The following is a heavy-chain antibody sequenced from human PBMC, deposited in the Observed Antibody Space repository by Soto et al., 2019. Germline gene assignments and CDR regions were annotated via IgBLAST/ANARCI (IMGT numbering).Heavy chain of an antibody. J-gene: IGHJ3*02. CDR3: ARSIGYCSSTSCYDPWYAFHI. CDR1: GYTFTSYA. CDR2: INAGNGNT. D-gene: IGHD2-2*01. Sequence: GASVKVSCKASGYTFTSYAMHWVRQAPGQRLEWMGWINAGNGNTKYSQKFQGRVTITRDTSASTAYMELSSLRSEDTAVYYCARSIGYCSSTSCYDPWYAFHIWGQGTMVTVSS. V-gene: IGHV1-3*01.